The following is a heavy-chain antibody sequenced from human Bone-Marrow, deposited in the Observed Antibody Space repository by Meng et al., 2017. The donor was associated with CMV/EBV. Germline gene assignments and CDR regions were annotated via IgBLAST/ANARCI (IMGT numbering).Heavy chain of an antibody. CDR3: ARAATGSGYYGDYYYGMDV. J-gene: IGHJ6*02. CDR2: ISSSSSYI. V-gene: IGHV3-21*05. Sequence: GESLKISCAASGFTFSNSDMNWVRQAPGKGLEWVSYISSSSSYIYYADSVKGRFTISRDNAKNSLYLQMNSLRAEDTAVYFCARAATGSGYYGDYYYGMDVWGQGTTVTVSS. CDR1: GFTFSNSD. D-gene: IGHD3-3*01.